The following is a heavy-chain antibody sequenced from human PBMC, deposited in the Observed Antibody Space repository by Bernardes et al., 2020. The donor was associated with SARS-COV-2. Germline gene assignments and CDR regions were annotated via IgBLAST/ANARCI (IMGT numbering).Heavy chain of an antibody. CDR3: AKVGGSGSADH. Sequence: GGSLRLSRAASGFTFDDYAMHWVRQAPGKGLEWVSGISWNTGSIGYADSVKGRFTISRDNAKNSLYLQMNSLRAEDTALYYCAKVGGSGSADHWGQGTLVTVTP. D-gene: IGHD3-10*01. J-gene: IGHJ5*02. CDR2: ISWNTGSI. V-gene: IGHV3-9*01. CDR1: GFTFDDYA.